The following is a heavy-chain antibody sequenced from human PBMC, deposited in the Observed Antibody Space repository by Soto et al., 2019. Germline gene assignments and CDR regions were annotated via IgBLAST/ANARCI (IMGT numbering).Heavy chain of an antibody. Sequence: GGPLRPSSPASVFTFSSYTMSWVRQAPGKGLEWVAAISGSGGSTYYADSVKGRFTISRDNSKNTLYLQMNSLRAEDTAVYYCAKDIGGYSYGYSDYYYGMDVWGQGTTVTVSS. J-gene: IGHJ6*02. V-gene: IGHV3-23*01. CDR2: ISGSGGST. D-gene: IGHD5-18*01. CDR3: AKDIGGYSYGYSDYYYGMDV. CDR1: VFTFSSYT.